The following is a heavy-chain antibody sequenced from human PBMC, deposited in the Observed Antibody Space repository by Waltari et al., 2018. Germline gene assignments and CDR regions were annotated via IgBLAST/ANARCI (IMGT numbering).Heavy chain of an antibody. Sequence: VELQESGPGLVKPSQTLSLTCSVSGGSINSEFYYWTWIRQPAGKGLEWIGRIYTSGDTNYNPSLKTRVSISVDPSRNQFSLKLTSVTAADTAVYYCARDLRHPSYYDFSFDTWGQGSLVTVSS. CDR1: GGSINSEFYY. V-gene: IGHV4-61*02. D-gene: IGHD3-3*01. CDR2: IYTSGDT. J-gene: IGHJ5*02. CDR3: ARDLRHPSYYDFSFDT.